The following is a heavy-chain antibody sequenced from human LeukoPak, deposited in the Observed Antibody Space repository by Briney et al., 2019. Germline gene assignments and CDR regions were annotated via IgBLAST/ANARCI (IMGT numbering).Heavy chain of an antibody. CDR1: GFTFSSYA. V-gene: IGHV3-30-3*01. CDR2: ISYDGSNK. D-gene: IGHD5-24*01. CDR3: ERGSELVDGCSHFDY. Sequence: LPGRSVRLSCAASGFTFSSYAMHWVRQAPGKGLECVAVISYDGSNKYYADSVKGRFTISRDNSKNTLYLQMNSLRAEDTAVYYCERGSELVDGCSHFDYWGQGTLVTVSS. J-gene: IGHJ4*02.